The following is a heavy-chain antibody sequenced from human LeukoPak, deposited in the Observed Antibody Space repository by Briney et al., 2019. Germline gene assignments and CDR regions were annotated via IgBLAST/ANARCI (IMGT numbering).Heavy chain of an antibody. CDR3: ARDIGWYNPFDY. Sequence: KPGGSLRLSCAASGFSFSSYWMSWVRQAPEKGLEWVANIKPDASEKYYVDSVKGRFTISRDNAKNLVYLQMNSLRAEDTAFYYCARDIGWYNPFDYWGQGTLVTVHS. J-gene: IGHJ4*02. CDR2: IKPDASEK. V-gene: IGHV3-7*03. CDR1: GFSFSSYW. D-gene: IGHD6-19*01.